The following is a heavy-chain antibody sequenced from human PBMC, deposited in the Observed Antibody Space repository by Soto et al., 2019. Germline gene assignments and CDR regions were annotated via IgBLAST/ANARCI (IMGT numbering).Heavy chain of an antibody. D-gene: IGHD1-26*01. CDR3: ARVYSGSYDGDY. CDR2: IWYDGSNK. Sequence: QVQLVESGGGVVQPGRSLRLSCAASGFTFSSYGMHWVRQAPGKGLGWVAVIWYDGSNKYYADSVKGRFTISSDNSKNTLYLQMNSLSAEDTAVYYCARVYSGSYDGDYWGQGTLVTVSS. J-gene: IGHJ4*02. CDR1: GFTFSSYG. V-gene: IGHV3-33*01.